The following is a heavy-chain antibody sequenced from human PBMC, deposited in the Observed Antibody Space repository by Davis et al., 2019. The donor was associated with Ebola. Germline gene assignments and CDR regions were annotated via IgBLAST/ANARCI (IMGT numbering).Heavy chain of an antibody. CDR2: INPNSGGT. J-gene: IGHJ4*02. D-gene: IGHD2-15*01. V-gene: IGHV1-2*04. CDR3: ARDFSGTFDY. Sequence: ASVKVSCKASGYTFTSYGISWVRQAPGQGLEWMGWINPNSGGTNYAQKCQGWVTMTRDTSISTAYMELSRLRSDDTAVYYCARDFSGTFDYWGQGTLVTVSS. CDR1: GYTFTSYG.